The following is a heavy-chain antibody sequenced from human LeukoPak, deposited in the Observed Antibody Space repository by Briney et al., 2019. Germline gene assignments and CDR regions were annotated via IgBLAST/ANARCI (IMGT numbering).Heavy chain of an antibody. CDR2: IYTSGST. CDR1: GGSISSYY. D-gene: IGHD6-13*01. CDR3: ARDTEGGSSSFDP. Sequence: SETLSLTCTVSGGSISSYYWSWIRQPAGEGLEWIGRIYTSGSTTYNPSLKSRVTMSVDTSKNQFSLKLSSVTAADTAVYYCARDTEGGSSSFDPWGQGTLVTVSS. J-gene: IGHJ5*02. V-gene: IGHV4-4*07.